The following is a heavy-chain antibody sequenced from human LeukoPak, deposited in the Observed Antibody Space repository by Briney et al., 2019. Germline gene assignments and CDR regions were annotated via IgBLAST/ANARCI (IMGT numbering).Heavy chain of an antibody. CDR3: ARARTTRGFDY. V-gene: IGHV3-33*01. D-gene: IGHD4-17*01. J-gene: IGHJ4*02. Sequence: PGRSLRLSCAASGFTFNSYGIHWVRQAPGKGLEWVAFIWYDGSNKYYADSVKGRITISRDNSKNTLYLQMNSLRAEDTAVYYCARARTTRGFDYWGQGTLVTVSS. CDR1: GFTFNSYG. CDR2: IWYDGSNK.